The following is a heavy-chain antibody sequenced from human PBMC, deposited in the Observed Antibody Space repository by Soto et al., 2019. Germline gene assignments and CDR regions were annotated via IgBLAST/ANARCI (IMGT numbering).Heavy chain of an antibody. J-gene: IGHJ6*02. CDR2: IIPIFGTA. CDR3: ARRYSSDYYYGMDV. D-gene: IGHD3-22*01. CDR1: GDTFSSYA. V-gene: IGHV1-69*13. Sequence: GASVKVSCKASGDTFSSYAISWVRQAPGQGLEWMGGIIPIFGTANYAQKFQGRVTITADESTSTAYMELSSLRSEDTAVYYCARRYSSDYYYGMDVWGQGTTVTVSS.